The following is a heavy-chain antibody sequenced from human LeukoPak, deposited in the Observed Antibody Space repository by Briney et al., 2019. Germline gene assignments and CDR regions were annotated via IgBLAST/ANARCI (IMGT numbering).Heavy chain of an antibody. CDR3: ARHEGGYTMLDY. CDR2: IYTSGST. V-gene: IGHV4-4*09. D-gene: IGHD5-12*01. Sequence: SETLSLTCTVSGGSISSYYWSWIRQPPGKGLEWIGYIYTSGSTNYNPSLKSRVTISVDTSKNQFSLKLSSVTAADTAVYYCARHEGGYTMLDYWGQETLVTVSS. J-gene: IGHJ4*02. CDR1: GGSISSYY.